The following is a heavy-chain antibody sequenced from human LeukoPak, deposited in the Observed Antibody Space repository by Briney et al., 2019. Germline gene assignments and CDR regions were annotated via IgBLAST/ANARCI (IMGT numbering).Heavy chain of an antibody. V-gene: IGHV3-23*01. CDR3: TKDHKYSGSSRAFDI. J-gene: IGHJ3*02. CDR1: GFTFNNYA. CDR2: ISGSGGNT. D-gene: IGHD1-26*01. Sequence: GSLRLSCAASGFTFNNYAMSWVRQAPGKGLEWVSGISGSGGNTNYADSVKGRFTISRDNSKNTLYLQMNSLRAEDTAVYYCTKDHKYSGSSRAFDIWGQGTMVTVSS.